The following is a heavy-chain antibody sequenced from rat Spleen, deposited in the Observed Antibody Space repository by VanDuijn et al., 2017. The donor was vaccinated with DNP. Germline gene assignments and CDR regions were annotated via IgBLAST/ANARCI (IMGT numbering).Heavy chain of an antibody. J-gene: IGHJ2*01. CDR1: GYSITGNY. CDR3: ARGFFDY. V-gene: IGHV3-1*01. Sequence: EVQLQESGPGLLRPSQSLSLTCSVTGYSITGNYWGWIRKFPGKKMEWIGHINYSGSTTYNPFLESRISITRDTSKNQFFLQLNSVTTEDTATYYCARGFFDYWGQGVMVTVSS. CDR2: INYSGST. D-gene: IGHD4-4*01.